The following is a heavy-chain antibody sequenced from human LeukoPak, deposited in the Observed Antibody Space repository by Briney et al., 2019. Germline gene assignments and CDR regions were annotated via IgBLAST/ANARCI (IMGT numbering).Heavy chain of an antibody. V-gene: IGHV3-69-1*02. D-gene: IGHD5-12*01. CDR2: SSSSNTI. CDR3: AKGPGARGFFNWFDP. Sequence: TFSSSSNTIYYADSVKGRFTISRDNAKNSLYLQMNSLRAEDTAVYYCAKGPGARGFFNWFDPWGQGTLVTVSS. J-gene: IGHJ5*02.